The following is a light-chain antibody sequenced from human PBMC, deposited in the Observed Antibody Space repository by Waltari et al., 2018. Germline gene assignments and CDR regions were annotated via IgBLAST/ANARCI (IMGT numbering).Light chain of an antibody. J-gene: IGKJ4*01. Sequence: DIYLTQSPYFLSASVGDRVTITCRASQDIPSYLAWYQLRPGQAPRLIIYVASKLQSGVPSRFSGSGTGTDFTLTISGLQPEDFATYYCQHLNSYPLNFGGGTKVEIK. CDR1: QDIPSY. CDR2: VAS. V-gene: IGKV1-9*01. CDR3: QHLNSYPLN.